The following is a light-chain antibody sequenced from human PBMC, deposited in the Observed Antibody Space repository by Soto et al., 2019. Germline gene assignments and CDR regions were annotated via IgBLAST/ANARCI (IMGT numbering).Light chain of an antibody. J-gene: IGLJ2*01. CDR1: SSDVGGYNY. Sequence: QSALTQPASVSGSPGQSITLSCTGTSSDVGGYNYVSWYQQHPGKAPKLMIYDVSNRPSGVSNRFSGSKSCNTASLTISGLQAEDEADYYCSSYTSSSTLGVFGGGTKVTVL. CDR3: SSYTSSSTLGV. V-gene: IGLV2-14*01. CDR2: DVS.